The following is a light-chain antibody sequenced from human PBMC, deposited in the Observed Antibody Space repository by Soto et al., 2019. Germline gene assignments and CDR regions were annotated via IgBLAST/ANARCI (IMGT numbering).Light chain of an antibody. CDR3: SSYTSSSTLAVV. V-gene: IGLV2-14*01. J-gene: IGLJ2*01. CDR2: EDS. CDR1: SSDVGGYNC. Sequence: QSALTQPASVSGSPGQSITISCTGTSSDVGGYNCVSWYQQHPGKAPKLMIYEDSNRPSGVSNRFSGSKSGNTASLTISGLQAEDEADYYCSSYTSSSTLAVVFGGGTKLTVL.